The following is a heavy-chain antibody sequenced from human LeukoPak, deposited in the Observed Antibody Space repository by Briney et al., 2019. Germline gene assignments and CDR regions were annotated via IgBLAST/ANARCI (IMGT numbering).Heavy chain of an antibody. V-gene: IGHV4-30-4*01. D-gene: IGHD4-17*01. CDR3: ASSHDYGDYGGAFDI. CDR2: IYYSGST. Sequence: PSETLSLTCTVSGGSLSSGDYYWSWIRQPPGKGLEWIGYIYYSGSTYYNPSLKSRVTISVDTSKNQFSLKLGSVTAADTAVYYCASSHDYGDYGGAFDIWGQGTMVTVSS. J-gene: IGHJ3*02. CDR1: GGSLSSGDYY.